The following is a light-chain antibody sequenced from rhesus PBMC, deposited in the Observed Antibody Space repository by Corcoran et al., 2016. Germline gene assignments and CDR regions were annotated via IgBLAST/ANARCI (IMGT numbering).Light chain of an antibody. CDR2: EAS. CDR3: QHYYSTPLT. J-gene: IGKJ4*01. V-gene: IGKV1-21*01. CDR1: QGITKD. Sequence: DIQMTQSPSSLSASVGDRVTITCRASQGITKDLAWYQQKPGETPKLLIYEASSFQSGIPSRLSGSGSGTDFTLTISSLQSEDFATYYCQHYYSTPLTFGGGTKVEIK.